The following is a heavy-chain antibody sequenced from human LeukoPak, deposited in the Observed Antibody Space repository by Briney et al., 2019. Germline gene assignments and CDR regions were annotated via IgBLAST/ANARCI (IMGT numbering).Heavy chain of an antibody. Sequence: SETLSLTCAVYGGSFSGYYWSWIRQPPGKGLEWIGEINHSGSTNYNPSLKSRVTISVDTSKNQFSLKLSSVTAADTAVYYCARDPYGSASSDYWGQGTLVTVSS. D-gene: IGHD3-10*01. V-gene: IGHV4-34*01. CDR2: INHSGST. J-gene: IGHJ4*02. CDR3: ARDPYGSASSDY. CDR1: GGSFSGYY.